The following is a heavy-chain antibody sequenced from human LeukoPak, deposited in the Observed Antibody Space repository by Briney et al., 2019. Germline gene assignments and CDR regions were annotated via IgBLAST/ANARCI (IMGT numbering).Heavy chain of an antibody. CDR2: IYPGDSDT. D-gene: IGHD2-15*01. V-gene: IGHV5-51*01. Sequence: SGESLKISCKGSGYSFTSYWIGWVRQMPGKGLEWMGIIYPGDSDTRYSPSFQGQVTISADKSISTAYLQWSSLKASDTAMYYCARYDCSGGSCYAGLRRRYYYGMDVWGQGTTVTVSS. J-gene: IGHJ6*02. CDR3: ARYDCSGGSCYAGLRRRYYYGMDV. CDR1: GYSFTSYW.